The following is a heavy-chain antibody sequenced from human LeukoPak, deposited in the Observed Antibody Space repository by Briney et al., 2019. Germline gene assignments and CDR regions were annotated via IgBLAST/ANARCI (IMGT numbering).Heavy chain of an antibody. CDR2: INTDESRT. J-gene: IGHJ5*02. Sequence: GGSLRLSCAASGFTFSNYWMHWVRQVPGKGLVWVSRINTDESRTNYADSVEGRFTISRDNAKNTLYLQMNSLRAEDTAVYYCARDGEIWFGELLYMATNWFDPWGQGTLVTVSS. V-gene: IGHV3-74*01. D-gene: IGHD3-10*01. CDR1: GFTFSNYW. CDR3: ARDGEIWFGELLYMATNWFDP.